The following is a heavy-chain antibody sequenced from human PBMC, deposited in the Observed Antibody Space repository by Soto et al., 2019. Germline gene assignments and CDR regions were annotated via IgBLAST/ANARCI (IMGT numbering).Heavy chain of an antibody. D-gene: IGHD3-10*01. Sequence: SDPLSLTSAAYGGPFSGYYWTWIRQPPGTGLEWIGEINHSGSTNYNPSLKSRVTISVDKSKNQFSLKLSSVTAADTAVYYCAELYGSGSYYGDYYYYGMDVWGQGTTVT. CDR2: INHSGST. V-gene: IGHV4-34*01. CDR3: AELYGSGSYYGDYYYYGMDV. CDR1: GGPFSGYY. J-gene: IGHJ6*02.